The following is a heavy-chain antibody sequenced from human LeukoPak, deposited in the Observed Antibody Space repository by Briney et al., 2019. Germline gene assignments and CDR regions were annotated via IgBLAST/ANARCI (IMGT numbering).Heavy chain of an antibody. CDR2: IYPGDSDT. Sequence: GESLKISCKGSGYSFTSYWIGWVCQMPGKGLEWMGIIYPGDSDTRYSPSFQGQVTISADKSISTAYLQWSSLKASDTAMYYCARLFQVVPAAPGNWFDPWGQGTLVTVSS. D-gene: IGHD2-2*01. V-gene: IGHV5-51*01. J-gene: IGHJ5*02. CDR1: GYSFTSYW. CDR3: ARLFQVVPAAPGNWFDP.